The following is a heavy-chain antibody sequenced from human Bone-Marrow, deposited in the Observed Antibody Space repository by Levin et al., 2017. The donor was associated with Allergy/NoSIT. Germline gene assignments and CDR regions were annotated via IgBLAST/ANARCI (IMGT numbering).Heavy chain of an antibody. D-gene: IGHD3-10*01. CDR3: TTARAGSNAFDI. J-gene: IGHJ3*02. CDR2: IKSKTDGGTT. V-gene: IGHV3-15*01. CDR1: GFTFSNAW. Sequence: GESLKISCAASGFTFSNAWMNWVRQAPGKGLEWVGRIKSKTDGGTTDYAAPVKGRFTISRDDSKNTLYLQMNSLKTEDTAVYYCTTARAGSNAFDIWGQGTMVTVSS.